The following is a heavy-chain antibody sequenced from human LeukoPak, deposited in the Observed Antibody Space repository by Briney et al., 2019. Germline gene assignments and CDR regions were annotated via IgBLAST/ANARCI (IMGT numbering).Heavy chain of an antibody. CDR2: ISGSGDST. CDR3: ATLYYYGSGSSRNHFDY. D-gene: IGHD3-10*01. CDR1: GFTFSSYA. Sequence: GGSLRLSCAASGFTFSSYAMSWVRQAPGKGLEWVSAISGSGDSTYYADSVKGRFTISRDNSKNTLYLQMNSLRAEDTAVYYCATLYYYGSGSSRNHFDYWGQGTLVTVSS. V-gene: IGHV3-23*01. J-gene: IGHJ4*02.